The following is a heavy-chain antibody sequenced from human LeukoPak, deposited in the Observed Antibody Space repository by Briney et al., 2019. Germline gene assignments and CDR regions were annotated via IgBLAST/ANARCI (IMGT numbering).Heavy chain of an antibody. CDR3: ARGRRGVDYFDY. D-gene: IGHD1-1*01. Sequence: PGGSLRLSCAASGFTFSSYGMHWVRQAPGKGLEWVAVIWYDGSNKYYADSVKGRFTISRDNSKNTLYLQMNSLRAEDTAVYYCARGRRGVDYFDYWGQGTLVTVSS. CDR2: IWYDGSNK. CDR1: GFTFSSYG. J-gene: IGHJ4*02. V-gene: IGHV3-33*01.